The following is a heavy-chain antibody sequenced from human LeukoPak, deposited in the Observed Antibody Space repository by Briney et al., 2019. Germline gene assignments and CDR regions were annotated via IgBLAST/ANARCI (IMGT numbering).Heavy chain of an antibody. J-gene: IGHJ2*01. CDR3: ARDRLGATGHWRIDV. D-gene: IGHD1-26*01. CDR2: IYNSGTT. Sequence: PSKTLFLTCTVSGGSFSSYYWTWIRQPAGKGLEWIGRIYNSGTTNYSPSLESRVTMSLDTSKNRFSLSLSSVTAADTAVYYCARDRLGATGHWRIDVWGRGTLVTVSS. V-gene: IGHV4-4*07. CDR1: GGSFSSYY.